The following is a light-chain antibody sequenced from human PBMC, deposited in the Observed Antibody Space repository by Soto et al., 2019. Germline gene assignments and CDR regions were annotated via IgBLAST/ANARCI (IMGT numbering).Light chain of an antibody. CDR1: QSISSS. CDR3: QQYKTYPFI. V-gene: IGKV1-5*03. Sequence: DTQMTQSPSTLSASVGDRVTITCRASQSISSSLAWYQQKPGRAPQLLMYMASTLESGVPSRFGGSGSGTEFTLTISSRQPDDFATYYCQQYKTYPFILGPGTKVDIK. J-gene: IGKJ3*01. CDR2: MAS.